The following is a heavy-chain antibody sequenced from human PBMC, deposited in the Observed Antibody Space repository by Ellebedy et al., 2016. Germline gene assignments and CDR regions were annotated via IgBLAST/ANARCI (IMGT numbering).Heavy chain of an antibody. CDR1: GFIFRTSW. CDR2: IRQDGSES. Sequence: GESLKISXVGTGFIFRTSWMTWVRQAPGKGLEWVASIRQDGSESFYVDSVKGRFTVARDNAKNSLYLQMDSLRGEDTAVYYCVREVQAALWGQGTLVTVSS. V-gene: IGHV3-7*01. J-gene: IGHJ4*03. CDR3: VREVQAAL. D-gene: IGHD6-25*01.